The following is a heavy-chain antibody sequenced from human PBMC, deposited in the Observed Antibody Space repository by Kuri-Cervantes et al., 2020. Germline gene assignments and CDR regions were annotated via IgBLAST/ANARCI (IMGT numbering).Heavy chain of an antibody. CDR3: AREGWSYVAFDI. J-gene: IGHJ3*02. Sequence: SETLSLTCTVSGGSISGYYWSWIRQPPGKGLEWIGYIYYSGSTNYNPSLKSRVTISVDTSKNQFSLKLSSVTAADTAVYYCAREGWSYVAFDIWGQGTMVTVSS. D-gene: IGHD3-16*01. CDR2: IYYSGST. CDR1: GGSISGYY. V-gene: IGHV4-59*01.